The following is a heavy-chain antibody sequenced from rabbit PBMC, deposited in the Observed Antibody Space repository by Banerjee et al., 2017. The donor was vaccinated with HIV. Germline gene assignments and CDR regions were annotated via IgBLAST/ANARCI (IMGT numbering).Heavy chain of an antibody. CDR1: GFDLSTYYY. CDR3: ARDRSSAWGAPFDLNYYFNL. CDR2: IYLSGGST. D-gene: IGHD4-1*01. Sequence: QSLEESGGDLVKPGASLTLTCTASGFDLSTYYYMCWVRQAPGKGLEWIACIYLSGGSTYYASWAKGRFTISETSSTTVTLQMTSLTAADTATYFCARDRSSAWGAPFDLNYYFNLWGQGTLVTVS. J-gene: IGHJ4*01. V-gene: IGHV1S40*01.